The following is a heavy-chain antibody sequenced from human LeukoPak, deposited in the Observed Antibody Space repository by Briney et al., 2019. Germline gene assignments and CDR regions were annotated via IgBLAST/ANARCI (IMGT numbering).Heavy chain of an antibody. CDR2: IKQDGSKK. D-gene: IGHD3-10*01. CDR3: AGGGGFLTDC. J-gene: IGHJ4*02. V-gene: IGHV3-7*03. Sequence: GGSLRLSCVASGFPFSSYWKTWVRQAPGKGLEWVANIKQDGSKKSYVDSVKGRFTISRDNAQNSLYLQMNSLRVEDTAIYYCAGGGGFLTDCWGQGTLVTVSS. CDR1: GFPFSSYW.